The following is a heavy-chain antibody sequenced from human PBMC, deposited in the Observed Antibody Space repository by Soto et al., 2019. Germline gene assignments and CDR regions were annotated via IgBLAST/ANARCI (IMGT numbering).Heavy chain of an antibody. Sequence: GESLKISCKGSGYSFTKYWIGWVRQMPGKGLERMAIIYPGDSDTRYSPSFQGQVTISADKSISTAYLQWSSLKASDTAMYYCARTMVRGKNYYGVDVWGQGTTVTVSS. CDR3: ARTMVRGKNYYGVDV. D-gene: IGHD3-10*01. V-gene: IGHV5-51*01. CDR1: GYSFTKYW. J-gene: IGHJ6*02. CDR2: IYPGDSDT.